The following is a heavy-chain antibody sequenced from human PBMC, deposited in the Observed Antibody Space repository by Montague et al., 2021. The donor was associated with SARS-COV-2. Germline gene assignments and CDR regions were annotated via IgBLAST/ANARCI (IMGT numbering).Heavy chain of an antibody. CDR2: IYYSGST. CDR1: GGSISSSSYY. Sequence: SETLSLTCTVSGGSISSSSYYWGWIRQPPGKGLEWIGSIYYSGSTYYNPSLKSRVTISVDTSKNHFSLKLSSVTAADTAVYYCARDVSLRSEILIGSRHYYYGMDVWGQGTTVTVSS. J-gene: IGHJ6*02. V-gene: IGHV4-39*07. D-gene: IGHD3-9*01. CDR3: ARDVSLRSEILIGSRHYYYGMDV.